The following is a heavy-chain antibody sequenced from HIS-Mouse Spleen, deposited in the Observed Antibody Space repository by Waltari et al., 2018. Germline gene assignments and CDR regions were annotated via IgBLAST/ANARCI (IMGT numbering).Heavy chain of an antibody. Sequence: QVQLVGSGGGWVEAGRSLRLSCAASGFTFSSYGMHWVPQAPGKGLEWVAVISYDGSNKYYADSVKGRFTISRDNSKNTLYLQMNSLRAEDTAVYYCAKDKHHAFDYWGQGTLVTVSS. CDR2: ISYDGSNK. V-gene: IGHV3-30*18. J-gene: IGHJ4*02. CDR3: AKDKHHAFDY. CDR1: GFTFSSYG.